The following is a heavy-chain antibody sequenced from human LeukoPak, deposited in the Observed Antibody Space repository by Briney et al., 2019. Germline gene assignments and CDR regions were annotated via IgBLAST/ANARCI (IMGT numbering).Heavy chain of an antibody. Sequence: GGSLRLSCAASGLILSGYGMHWVRQAPCKGLEWVAFIRYDGTNKYYADSVRGRFTISRDNSKNTVYLQMNSLRGEDTALYYCAKVGSGWYGVDYWGQGTLVTVSP. CDR1: GLILSGYG. CDR3: AKVGSGWYGVDY. D-gene: IGHD6-19*01. J-gene: IGHJ4*02. V-gene: IGHV3-30*02. CDR2: IRYDGTNK.